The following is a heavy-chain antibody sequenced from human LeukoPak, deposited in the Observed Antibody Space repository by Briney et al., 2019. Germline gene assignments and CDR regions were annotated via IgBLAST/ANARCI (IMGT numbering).Heavy chain of an antibody. J-gene: IGHJ4*02. Sequence: GGSLRLSCAASGFTFSSYAMHWVRQAPGKGLEWVAVISYDGSNKYYADSVKGRFTISRDNSKNTLYLQMNSLRAEDTAVYYCATYRANFDYWGQGTLVTVSS. CDR1: GFTFSSYA. CDR3: ATYRANFDY. V-gene: IGHV3-30-3*01. D-gene: IGHD4-11*01. CDR2: ISYDGSNK.